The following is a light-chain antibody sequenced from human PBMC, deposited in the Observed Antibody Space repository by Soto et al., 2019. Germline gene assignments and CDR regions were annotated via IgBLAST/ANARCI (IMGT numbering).Light chain of an antibody. CDR2: GAS. CDR3: QQYNNWPLT. Sequence: EVVMTQSPATLSASPGERATLSCRASQSVTSRLAWYQQKPGQAPRLLIYGASARATGIPARFSGSGSGTEFTLTINSLQSEDFAVYYCQQYNNWPLTFGGGTKVDIK. V-gene: IGKV3-15*01. CDR1: QSVTSR. J-gene: IGKJ4*01.